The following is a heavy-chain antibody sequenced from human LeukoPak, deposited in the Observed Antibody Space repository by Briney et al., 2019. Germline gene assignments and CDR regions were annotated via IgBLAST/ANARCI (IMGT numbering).Heavy chain of an antibody. CDR2: IWYDGSNK. Sequence: TGGSLRLACAASGFTFRSYGMHWVRQAPGKGLEWVAVIWYDGSNKYYADSVKGRFTISRDNSKNTLYLQMNSLRAEDTAVYNCARGPYDSSGSYFDYWGQGSLVTVSS. CDR1: GFTFRSYG. J-gene: IGHJ4*02. CDR3: ARGPYDSSGSYFDY. V-gene: IGHV3-33*01. D-gene: IGHD3-22*01.